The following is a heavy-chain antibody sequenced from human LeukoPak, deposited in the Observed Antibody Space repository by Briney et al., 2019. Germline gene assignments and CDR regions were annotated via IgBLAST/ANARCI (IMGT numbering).Heavy chain of an antibody. CDR3: ARDGFTGPRTAYLDH. D-gene: IGHD2-8*02. Sequence: PGGSLRLSCAASGFTFSRYAMHWVRQTPGMGLVWVSRLAADGSGTNYADSVKGRFTISRDNAKNTVYLQMSSLRAEDTAVYYCARDGFTGPRTAYLDHWGQGTLSPSPQ. J-gene: IGHJ4*01. V-gene: IGHV3-74*01. CDR2: LAADGSGT. CDR1: GFTFSRYA.